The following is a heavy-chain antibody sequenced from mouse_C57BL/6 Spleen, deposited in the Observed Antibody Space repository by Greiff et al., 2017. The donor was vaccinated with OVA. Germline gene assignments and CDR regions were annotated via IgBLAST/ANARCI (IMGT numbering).Heavy chain of an antibody. CDR3: TRERNWEDYFDY. V-gene: IGHV1-15*01. Sequence: VKLMESGAELVRPGASVTLSCKASGYTFTDYEMHWVKQTPVHGLEWIGAIDPETGGTAYNQKFKGKAILTADKSSSTAYMELRSLTSEDSAVYYCTRERNWEDYFDYWGQGTTLTVSS. CDR2: IDPETGGT. J-gene: IGHJ2*01. CDR1: GYTFTDYE. D-gene: IGHD4-1*01.